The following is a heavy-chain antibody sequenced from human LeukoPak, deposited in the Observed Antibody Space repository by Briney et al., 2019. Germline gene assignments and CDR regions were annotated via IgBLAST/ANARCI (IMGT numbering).Heavy chain of an antibody. CDR3: AKGNRDSSGFYYYYGMDV. D-gene: IGHD3-22*01. V-gene: IGHV3-9*01. J-gene: IGHJ6*02. Sequence: GRSLRLSCAASGFTFDDYAMFWVRQAPGKGLEWVSGISWDSKNIGYAASVKGRFTISRDNAENSLYLQMNSLRGEDTASYYCAKGNRDSSGFYYYYGMDVWGQGTTVTVSS. CDR2: ISWDSKNI. CDR1: GFTFDDYA.